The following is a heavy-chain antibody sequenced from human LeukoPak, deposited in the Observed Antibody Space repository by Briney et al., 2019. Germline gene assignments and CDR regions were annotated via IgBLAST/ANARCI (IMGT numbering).Heavy chain of an antibody. Sequence: PSETLSLTCAVYGGSFSGYYWSWIRQHPGKGLEWIGYIYYSGSTYYNPSLKSRVTISVDTSKNQFSLKLSSVTAADTAVYYCARFGMGELPDYWGQGTLVTVSS. V-gene: IGHV4-31*11. D-gene: IGHD1-26*01. CDR3: ARFGMGELPDY. J-gene: IGHJ4*02. CDR1: GGSFSGYY. CDR2: IYYSGST.